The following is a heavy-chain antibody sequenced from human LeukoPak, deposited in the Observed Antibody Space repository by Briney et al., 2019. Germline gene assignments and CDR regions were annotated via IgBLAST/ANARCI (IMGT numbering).Heavy chain of an antibody. V-gene: IGHV4-39*07. Sequence: SETLSLTSSDSGGSIRGSGYFWGWIRQPPRKALEWIGIIYYGVTTYYNPSLKGRVTILVVTSKNQFSLKLSSVTAADTAVYYCARVGSGGFGVFDYWGQGTLVTVSS. CDR3: ARVGSGGFGVFDY. CDR2: IYYGVTT. CDR1: GGSIRGSGYF. D-gene: IGHD3-10*01. J-gene: IGHJ4*02.